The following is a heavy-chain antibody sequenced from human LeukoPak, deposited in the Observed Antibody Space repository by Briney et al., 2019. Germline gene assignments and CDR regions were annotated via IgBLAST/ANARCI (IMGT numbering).Heavy chain of an antibody. CDR3: AREQRNNWNYVMDAFDI. D-gene: IGHD1-7*01. CDR1: GFTLSSYE. Sequence: GGSLRLSCTVSGFTLSSYEMTWFRQAPGKGLEWVSSIGYGGADSHYADSVKGRFTISRDNSKNTLYLQMNSLRAEDTAVYYCAREQRNNWNYVMDAFDIWGQGTMVTVSS. V-gene: IGHV3-23*01. J-gene: IGHJ3*02. CDR2: IGYGGADS.